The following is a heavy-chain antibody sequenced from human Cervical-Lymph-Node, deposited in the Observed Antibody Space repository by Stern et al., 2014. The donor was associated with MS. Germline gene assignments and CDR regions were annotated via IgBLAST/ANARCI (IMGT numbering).Heavy chain of an antibody. CDR2: ISNYNGRT. CDR3: ARRSGSYSFDY. D-gene: IGHD1-26*01. V-gene: IGHV1-18*01. Sequence: VHLVESGAEVKKPGASVKVSCKPTGYTFTNYGISWVRQAPGQGLEWMGWISNYNGRTNYAQKLQGRLTMTRDTSTSTAYMDLRSLTSDDTAVYYCARRSGSYSFDYWGQGTLVTVSS. CDR1: GYTFTNYG. J-gene: IGHJ4*02.